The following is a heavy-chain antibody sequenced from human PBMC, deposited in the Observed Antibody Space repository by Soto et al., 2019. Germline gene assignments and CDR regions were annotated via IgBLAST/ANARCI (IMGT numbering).Heavy chain of an antibody. CDR3: ARDRYITMVRGVMDV. Sequence: SETLSLTCTVSGGSISSGDYYWSWIRQPPGKGLEWIGYIYYSGSTYYNPSLKSRVTISVDTSKNQFSLKLSSVTAADTAVYYCARDRYITMVRGVMDVWGQGTMVTV. CDR1: GGSISSGDYY. V-gene: IGHV4-30-4*01. D-gene: IGHD3-10*01. CDR2: IYYSGST. J-gene: IGHJ6*02.